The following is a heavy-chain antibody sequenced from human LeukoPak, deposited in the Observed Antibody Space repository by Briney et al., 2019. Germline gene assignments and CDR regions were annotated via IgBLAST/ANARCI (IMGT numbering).Heavy chain of an antibody. Sequence: GASVKVSCKASGYTFTSYGISWVRQAPGQGLEWMGWISAYNGNTNYAQKLQGRVTMTTDTSTSTAYMELRSLRSDDTAVYYCARDRAGHSGYDVFDYWGQGTLVTVSS. CDR1: GYTFTSYG. CDR3: ARDRAGHSGYDVFDY. CDR2: ISAYNGNT. J-gene: IGHJ4*02. V-gene: IGHV1-18*01. D-gene: IGHD5-12*01.